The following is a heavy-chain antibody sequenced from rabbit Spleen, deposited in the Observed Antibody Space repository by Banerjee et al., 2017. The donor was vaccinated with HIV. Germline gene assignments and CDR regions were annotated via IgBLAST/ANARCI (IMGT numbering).Heavy chain of an antibody. D-gene: IGHD4-1*01. Sequence: QSLEESGGDLVKPGASLTLTCTASGFSFSSSYWICWVRQAPGKGLEWIACINTGSRTTWYTCWAKGRLAISKTSTTTVTLQMTSLTAANTAMYFCSRGYYNSVWSALTRLDLWGPGTLVTVS. CDR2: INTGSRTT. CDR3: SRGYYNSVWSALTRLDL. CDR1: GFSFSSSYW. V-gene: IGHV1S40*01. J-gene: IGHJ3*01.